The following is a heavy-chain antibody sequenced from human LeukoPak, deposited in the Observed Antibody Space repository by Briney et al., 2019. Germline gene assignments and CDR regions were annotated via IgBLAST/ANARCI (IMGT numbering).Heavy chain of an antibody. CDR2: ISSSSSTI. CDR1: GFTFSSYS. Sequence: PGGSLRLSCAASGFTFSSYSMNWVRQAPGRGLEWVSYISSSSSTIYYADSVKGRFTISRDNAKNSLYLQMNSLRAEDTAVYYCASRLDYWGQGTLVTVSS. J-gene: IGHJ4*02. V-gene: IGHV3-48*01. CDR3: ASRLDY.